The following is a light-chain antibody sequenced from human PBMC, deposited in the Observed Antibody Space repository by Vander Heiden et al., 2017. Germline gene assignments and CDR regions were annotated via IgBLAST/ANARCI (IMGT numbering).Light chain of an antibody. CDR3: QSADSSGTYV. CDR2: QDS. V-gene: IGLV3-25*03. CDR1: ELPKQY. Sequence: SYELTQPPSVSASPGQTARITCSGDELPKQYAYLYQQKPGQAPVLVIYQDSERPSGIPERFSGSSSGTTATLTISGVQAEDEADYYCQSADSSGTYVFGIGTKVTVL. J-gene: IGLJ1*01.